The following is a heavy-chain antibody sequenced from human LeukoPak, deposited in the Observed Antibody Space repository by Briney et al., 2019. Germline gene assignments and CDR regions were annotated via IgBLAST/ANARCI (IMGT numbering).Heavy chain of an antibody. CDR1: GYTFTSYG. CDR2: ISAYNGNT. J-gene: IGHJ3*02. CDR3: ASSTSVYDYAFDI. D-gene: IGHD3-16*01. Sequence: ASVKVSCKASGYTFTSYGISWVRQAPGQGLEWMGWISAYNGNTNYAQKLQGRVTMTTDTSTSTAYMELSSLRSEDTAMYYCASSTSVYDYAFDIWGQGTMVTVSS. V-gene: IGHV1-18*01.